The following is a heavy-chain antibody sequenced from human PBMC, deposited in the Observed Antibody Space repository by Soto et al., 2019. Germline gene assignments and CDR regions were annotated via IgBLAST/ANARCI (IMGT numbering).Heavy chain of an antibody. CDR3: AREDGDYDNNYYGMDV. D-gene: IGHD4-17*01. CDR2: INTDGSSA. Sequence: EVQLVESGGGLVQPGGSLRLSCAASGFTLSSHWMHWVRQVAGQGLVWVARINTDGSSARYADSVKGRFTIFRDNAKNTLYLQMNPRRAEDTAVYYCAREDGDYDNNYYGMDVWGQGTTVTVSS. V-gene: IGHV3-74*01. CDR1: GFTLSSHW. J-gene: IGHJ6*02.